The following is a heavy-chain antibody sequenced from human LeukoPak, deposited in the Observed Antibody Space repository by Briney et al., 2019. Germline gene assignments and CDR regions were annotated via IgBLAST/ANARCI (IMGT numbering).Heavy chain of an antibody. J-gene: IGHJ4*02. CDR1: GFTFSSYA. CDR2: ISGSGGST. D-gene: IGHD2-15*01. V-gene: IGHV3-23*01. CDR3: AKLPRYCSGGSCYSYFDY. Sequence: GGSLRLSCAASGFTFSSYAMSWVRQAPGKGLEWVSAISGSGGSTYYADSVKGRFTISRDNSKNTLYLQMNSLRAEDTAVYCCAKLPRYCSGGSCYSYFDYWGQGTLVTVSS.